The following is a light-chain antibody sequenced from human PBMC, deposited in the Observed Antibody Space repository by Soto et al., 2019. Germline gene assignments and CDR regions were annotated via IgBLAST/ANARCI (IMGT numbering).Light chain of an antibody. CDR2: AAS. CDR1: QNVNNNF. J-gene: IGKJ2*01. CDR3: QQYGGSPYT. Sequence: EIVLTQSPGTLSLSPGERASLSCRASQNVNNNFLAWYQQKPGQATRLLIYAASNRATGIPDKFSGSGSGTNFTLTISRLEPEDFAVYHCQQYGGSPYTFGQGTKLEIK. V-gene: IGKV3-20*01.